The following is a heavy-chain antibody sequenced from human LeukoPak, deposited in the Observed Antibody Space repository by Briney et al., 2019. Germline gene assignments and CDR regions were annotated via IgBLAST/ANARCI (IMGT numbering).Heavy chain of an antibody. Sequence: GGSLRLSCAASGFTFSSYSMNWVRQAPGKGLEWVSSISSSRSYIYYADSVKGRFTISRDNAKNSLYLQMNSLRAEDTAVYYCAREPPSRSWGQGTLVTVSS. CDR2: ISSSRSYI. CDR3: AREPPSRS. V-gene: IGHV3-21*01. J-gene: IGHJ5*02. CDR1: GFTFSSYS.